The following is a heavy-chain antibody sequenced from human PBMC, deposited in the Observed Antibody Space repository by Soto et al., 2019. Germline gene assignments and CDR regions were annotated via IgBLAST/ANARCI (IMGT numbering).Heavy chain of an antibody. CDR3: ARWSYLDY. CDR2: ISGSDGKT. Sequence: GGSLRLSCAASGFTFSSYAMSWVRQAPGKGLEWVSAISGSDGKTFYADSVKGRFSISRDTSQNTLYLQMNSLRADDTAIYYCARWSYLDYWGQGTRVTVSS. V-gene: IGHV3-23*01. CDR1: GFTFSSYA. D-gene: IGHD3-3*01. J-gene: IGHJ4*02.